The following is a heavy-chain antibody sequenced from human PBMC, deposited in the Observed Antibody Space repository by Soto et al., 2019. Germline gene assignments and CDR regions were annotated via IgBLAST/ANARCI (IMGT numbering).Heavy chain of an antibody. CDR1: GGSISSGGYY. Sequence: SETLSLTCTVSGGSISSGGYYWSWIRQHPGKGLEWIGYIYYSGSTYYNPSLKSRVTISVDTSKNQFSLKLSSVTAADTAVYYCASGRRSGGGTYGNFGFDYWGQGTLVTVSS. V-gene: IGHV4-31*03. D-gene: IGHD4-17*01. CDR2: IYYSGST. CDR3: ASGRRSGGGTYGNFGFDY. J-gene: IGHJ4*02.